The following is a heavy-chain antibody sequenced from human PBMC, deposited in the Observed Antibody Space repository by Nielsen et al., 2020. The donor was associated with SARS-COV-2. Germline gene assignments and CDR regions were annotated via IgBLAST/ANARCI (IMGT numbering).Heavy chain of an antibody. CDR1: GFTFSSYW. D-gene: IGHD3-3*01. J-gene: IGHJ6*02. V-gene: IGHV3-7*04. CDR2: IKQDGSEK. CDR3: ARAEVLRFLEWLPHSDYGMDV. Sequence: GVLKISCAASGFTFSSYWMSWVRQAPGKGLEWVANIKQDGSEKYYVDSVKGRFTISRDNAKNSLYLQMNSLRAEDTAVYYCARAEVLRFLEWLPHSDYGMDVWGQGTTVTVSS.